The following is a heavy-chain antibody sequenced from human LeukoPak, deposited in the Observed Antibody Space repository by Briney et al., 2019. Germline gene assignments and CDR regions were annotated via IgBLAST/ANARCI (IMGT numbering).Heavy chain of an antibody. Sequence: SGPTLVNPTQTLTLTCTFSGFSPSTSGVGVGWIRQPPGKALEWLAVIYWDDDKRYSPSLKSRLTITKDTSKNQVVLTMTNMDPVDTATYYCAHSKYYSTGPYYFDYWGQGTLVTVSS. D-gene: IGHD3-16*01. CDR1: GFSPSTSGVG. CDR2: IYWDDDK. J-gene: IGHJ4*02. V-gene: IGHV2-5*02. CDR3: AHSKYYSTGPYYFDY.